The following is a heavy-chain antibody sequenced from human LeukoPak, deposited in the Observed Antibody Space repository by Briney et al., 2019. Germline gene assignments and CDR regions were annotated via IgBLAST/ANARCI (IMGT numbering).Heavy chain of an antibody. V-gene: IGHV1-8*01. D-gene: IGHD3-10*01. CDR2: MNPNSGNT. Sequence: GASVKVSCKASGYTFTSYDINWVRQATGQGLEWMGWMNPNSGNTGYAQKFQGRVAITADESTSTAYMELSSLRSEDTAVYYCASSMVRGVSYYYYGMDVWGKGTTVTVSS. J-gene: IGHJ6*04. CDR1: GYTFTSYD. CDR3: ASSMVRGVSYYYYGMDV.